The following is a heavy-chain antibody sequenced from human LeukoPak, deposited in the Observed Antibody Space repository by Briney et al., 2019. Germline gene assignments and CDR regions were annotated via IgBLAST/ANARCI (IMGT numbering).Heavy chain of an antibody. CDR3: ARVGVVVVVAATKFGWFDP. J-gene: IGHJ5*02. Sequence: ASVKVSCKASGYTFTSYGISWVRPAPGQGLEWMGWISAYNGNTNYAQKLQGRVTMTTDTSTSTAYMELRSLRSDDTAVYYCARVGVVVVVAATKFGWFDPWGQGTLVTVSS. CDR1: GYTFTSYG. CDR2: ISAYNGNT. V-gene: IGHV1-18*01. D-gene: IGHD2-15*01.